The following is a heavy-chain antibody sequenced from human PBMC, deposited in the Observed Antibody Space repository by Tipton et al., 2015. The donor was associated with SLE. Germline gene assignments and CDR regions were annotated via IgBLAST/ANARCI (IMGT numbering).Heavy chain of an antibody. D-gene: IGHD6-6*01. CDR3: AIPRGIAARDDAFDI. CDR1: GYTFTSYG. Sequence: QSGPEVKKPGASVKVSCKASGYTFTSYGISWVRQAPGQGLEWMGWISAYNGNTNYAQKLPGRVTMTTKTSTSTAYMELRSLRSDDTAVYYCAIPRGIAARDDAFDIWGQGTMVTVSS. V-gene: IGHV1-18*01. J-gene: IGHJ3*02. CDR2: ISAYNGNT.